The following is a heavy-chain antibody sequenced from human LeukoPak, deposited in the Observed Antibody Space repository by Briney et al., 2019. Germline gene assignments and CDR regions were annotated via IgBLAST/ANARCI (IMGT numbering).Heavy chain of an antibody. CDR2: IYYSGST. D-gene: IGHD1-26*01. V-gene: IGHV4-59*01. Sequence: PSETLSLTCTVSGGSISTYFWSWIRQPPGKGLEWIGYIYYSGSTNYNPSLKSRVTISLDTSKNQLSLKLSSVTAADTAVYYCARAGGSHWRDYFDYWGQGTLVTVSS. J-gene: IGHJ4*02. CDR1: GGSISTYF. CDR3: ARAGGSHWRDYFDY.